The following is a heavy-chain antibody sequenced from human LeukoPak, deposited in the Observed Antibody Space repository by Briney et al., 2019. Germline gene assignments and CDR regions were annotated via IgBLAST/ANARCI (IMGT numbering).Heavy chain of an antibody. V-gene: IGHV4-34*01. CDR2: INHSEST. D-gene: IGHD4-23*01. Sequence: PSETLSLTCAVSGGSFSGYYWSWIRQPPGKGLEWIGEINHSESTNYNPSLKSRVTISVDTSKNQFSLKLSSVTGADTAVYYCARGRLRWGKSNWFDPWGQGTLVTVSS. CDR3: ARGRLRWGKSNWFDP. J-gene: IGHJ5*02. CDR1: GGSFSGYY.